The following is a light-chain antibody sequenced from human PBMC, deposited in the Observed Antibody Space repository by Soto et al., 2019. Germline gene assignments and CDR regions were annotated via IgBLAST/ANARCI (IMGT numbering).Light chain of an antibody. V-gene: IGKV3-15*01. Sequence: EIQMTQSPATLSASVGERATITCRASQSVSSNLAWYQQKPGQAPRLLIENASTRATGTPARFSGSGSGTEFTLTISSLQPEDFAVYYCQQYLSLPITFGQGTRLDIK. CDR1: QSVSSN. CDR2: NAS. CDR3: QQYLSLPIT. J-gene: IGKJ5*01.